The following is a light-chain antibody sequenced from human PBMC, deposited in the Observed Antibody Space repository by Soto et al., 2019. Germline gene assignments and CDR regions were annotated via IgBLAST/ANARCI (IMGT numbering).Light chain of an antibody. J-gene: IGLJ1*01. CDR2: DVI. CDR3: KSYTSSSPYV. CDR1: SSDVGGYNY. V-gene: IGLV2-14*03. Sequence: QSALTQPASVSGSPGQSITISCTGTSSDVGGYNYVSWYQQHPGKAPKLMIYDVINRPSGISHRFSGSKSGNTASLTISGLQAEDEADYYCKSYTSSSPYVFGSGTKVTVL.